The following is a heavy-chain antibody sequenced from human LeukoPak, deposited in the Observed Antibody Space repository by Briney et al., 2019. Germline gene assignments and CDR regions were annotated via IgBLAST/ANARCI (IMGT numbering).Heavy chain of an antibody. V-gene: IGHV3-20*04. CDR1: GFTFDDYG. Sequence: GGSLRLSCAASGFTFDDYGMSWVRQAPGKGLEWVSGINWNGGSTGYADSVKGRFTISRDNAKNSLYLQMNSLRAEDTAVYYCANAGYSYGYEPLEEFDYWGQGTLVTVSS. CDR2: INWNGGST. D-gene: IGHD5-18*01. CDR3: ANAGYSYGYEPLEEFDY. J-gene: IGHJ4*02.